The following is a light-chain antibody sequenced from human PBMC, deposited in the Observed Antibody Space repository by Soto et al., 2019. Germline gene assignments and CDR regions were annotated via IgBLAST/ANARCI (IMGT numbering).Light chain of an antibody. CDR2: AAS. Sequence: DIQITQSPSSLSASVGDRITITCRASQRIGSFVHWYQHKPGTAPKLLIYAASSLPSGVPSRFSGSASGTDSTLTISGIQPEDFANYYCQQGYIPPFTFGPGTKVDIK. CDR3: QQGYIPPFT. J-gene: IGKJ3*01. V-gene: IGKV1-39*01. CDR1: QRIGSF.